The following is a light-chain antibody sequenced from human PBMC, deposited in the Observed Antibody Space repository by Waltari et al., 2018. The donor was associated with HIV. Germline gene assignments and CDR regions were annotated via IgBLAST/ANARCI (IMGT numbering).Light chain of an antibody. Sequence: QSVLTQPPSASGTPGQRVTISCSGTTSTIGTNSVNWYQQLPGTAPKLLIFSDDQRPSGVPDRFSGSKSGTSASLTISGLQSEDEGDYYCAAWDDSRSEPYVLFGGGTRLTVL. CDR3: AAWDDSRSEPYVL. CDR1: TSTIGTNS. CDR2: SDD. V-gene: IGLV1-44*01. J-gene: IGLJ2*01.